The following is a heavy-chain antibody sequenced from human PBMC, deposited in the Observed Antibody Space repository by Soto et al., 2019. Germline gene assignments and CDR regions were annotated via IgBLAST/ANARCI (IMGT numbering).Heavy chain of an antibody. J-gene: IGHJ2*01. D-gene: IGHD2-8*01. CDR3: AGPGYCTNGVCYSAPGYFDL. V-gene: IGHV4-4*02. CDR1: GGSISSSNW. Sequence: QVQLQESGPGLMKPSGTLSLTCAVSGGSISSSNWWSWVRQPPGKGLEWIGEIYHSGSTNYNPSLKSRVTISVDKSKNQFSLKLSSVTAADTAVYYCAGPGYCTNGVCYSAPGYFDLWGRGTLVTVSS. CDR2: IYHSGST.